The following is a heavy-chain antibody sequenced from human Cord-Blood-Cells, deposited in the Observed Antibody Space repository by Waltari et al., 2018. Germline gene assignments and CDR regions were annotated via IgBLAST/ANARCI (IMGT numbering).Heavy chain of an antibody. J-gene: IGHJ3*02. D-gene: IGHD3-3*01. V-gene: IGHV4-4*07. CDR3: ARGPITIFGVVIIRDAFDI. Sequence: QVQLQESGPGLVKPSETLSLTCTVSGGSISSYYWSWIRQPAWKGLEWIGRIYTSGSTKYNPSLKSRVTMSVDTSKNQFSLKLSSVTAADTAVYYCARGPITIFGVVIIRDAFDIWGQGTMVTVSS. CDR2: IYTSGST. CDR1: GGSISSYY.